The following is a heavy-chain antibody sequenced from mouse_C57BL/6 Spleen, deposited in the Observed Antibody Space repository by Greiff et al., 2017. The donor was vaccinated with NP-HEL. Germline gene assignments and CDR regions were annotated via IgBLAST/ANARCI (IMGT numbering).Heavy chain of an antibody. J-gene: IGHJ4*01. Sequence: QVQLQQPGAELVRPGSSVKLSCKASGYTFTSYWMHWVKQRPIQGLEWIGNIDPSDSETHYNQKFKDKATLTVDKSSSTAYMQLSSLTSEESEVYYCAREDDYEGYYYAMDYWGQGTSVTVSS. V-gene: IGHV1-52*01. CDR1: GYTFTSYW. CDR2: IDPSDSET. CDR3: AREDDYEGYYYAMDY. D-gene: IGHD2-4*01.